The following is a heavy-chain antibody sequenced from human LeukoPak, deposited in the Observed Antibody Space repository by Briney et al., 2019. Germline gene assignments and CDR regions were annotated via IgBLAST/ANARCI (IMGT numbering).Heavy chain of an antibody. CDR3: ARDHSTVTTWVDY. J-gene: IGHJ4*02. D-gene: IGHD4-17*01. CDR2: ISSSGSTI. CDR1: GFTFSSYW. Sequence: PGGSLRLSCAASGFTFSSYWMSWVRQAPGKGLEWVSYISSSGSTIYYADSVKGRFTISRDNAKNSLYLQMNSLRAEDTAVYYCARDHSTVTTWVDYWGQGTLVTVSS. V-gene: IGHV3-48*04.